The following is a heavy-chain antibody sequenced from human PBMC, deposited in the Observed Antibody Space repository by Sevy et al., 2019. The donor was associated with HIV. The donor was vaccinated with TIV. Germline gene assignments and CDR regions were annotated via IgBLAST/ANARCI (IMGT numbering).Heavy chain of an antibody. V-gene: IGHV1-18*04. D-gene: IGHD6-13*01. CDR2: INVYNGDT. Sequence: ASVKVSCKASGYTFTNYGISWVRQAPGQGLEWMGWINVYNGDTVYAQKVQGRVTVTTDTSTSTAYMELRSLRSDDTAVYYCARGLYSSSWEAWFGPWGQGTLVTVSS. CDR1: GYTFTNYG. J-gene: IGHJ5*02. CDR3: ARGLYSSSWEAWFGP.